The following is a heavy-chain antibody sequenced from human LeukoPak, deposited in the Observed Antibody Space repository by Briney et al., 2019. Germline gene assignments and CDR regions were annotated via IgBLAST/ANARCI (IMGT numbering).Heavy chain of an antibody. J-gene: IGHJ4*02. V-gene: IGHV1-2*06. CDR1: GYTFTGCY. CDR2: INPNSGGT. D-gene: IGHD6-6*01. CDR3: ASGTKNSSSGDY. Sequence: ASVKVSCKASGYTFTGCYMHWVRQAPGQGLEWMGRINPNSGGTNYAQKFQGRVTMTRDTSISTAYMELSRLRSDDTAVYYCASGTKNSSSGDYWGQGTLVTVSS.